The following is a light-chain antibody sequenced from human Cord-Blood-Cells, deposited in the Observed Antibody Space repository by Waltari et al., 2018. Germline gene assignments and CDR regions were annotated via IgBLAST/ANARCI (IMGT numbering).Light chain of an antibody. V-gene: IGLV2-14*01. J-gene: IGLJ1*01. CDR1: CSAVGGYNS. CDR2: DVS. Sequence: QSALTQPASVSGSPGSAITTSCTGNCSAVGGYNSVSWYQQHPGNAPKLMIYDVSNRPAGVSNRFSGSKSGNTASLTISGLQAEDEADYYCSSYTSSSTPYVFGTGTKVTVL. CDR3: SSYTSSSTPYV.